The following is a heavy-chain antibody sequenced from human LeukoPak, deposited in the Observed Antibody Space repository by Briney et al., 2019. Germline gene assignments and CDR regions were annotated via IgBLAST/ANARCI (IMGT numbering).Heavy chain of an antibody. CDR2: IYHSGST. Sequence: PSQTLSLTCTVSGGSISSGGYYWSWIRQPPGKGLEWIGYIYHSGSTYYNPSLKSRVTISVDRSKNQFSLKLSSVTAADTAVYYCARDSSGYCSSTSCYRFDPWGQGTLVTVSS. J-gene: IGHJ5*02. D-gene: IGHD2-2*02. CDR3: ARDSSGYCSSTSCYRFDP. CDR1: GGSISSGGYY. V-gene: IGHV4-30-2*01.